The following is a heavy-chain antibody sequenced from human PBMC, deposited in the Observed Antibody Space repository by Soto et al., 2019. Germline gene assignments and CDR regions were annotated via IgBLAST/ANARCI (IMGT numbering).Heavy chain of an antibody. V-gene: IGHV3-21*01. CDR1: GFTFSSYS. D-gene: IGHD3-9*01. CDR3: ARVLRYFDKYGMDV. CDR2: ISSSSSYI. J-gene: IGHJ6*02. Sequence: GGSLRLSCAASGFTFSSYSMNWVRQAPGKGLEWVSSISSSSSYIYYADSVKGRFTISRDNAKNSLYLQMNSLRAEDTAVYYCARVLRYFDKYGMDVWGQGTTVTVSS.